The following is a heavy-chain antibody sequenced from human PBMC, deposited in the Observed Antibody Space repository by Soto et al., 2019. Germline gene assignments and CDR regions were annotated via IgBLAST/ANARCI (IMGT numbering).Heavy chain of an antibody. Sequence: EVQLVESGGSLVKPGESLRLSCAASGFIFRNTWMNWLRQAPGKGLEWLGRIKPKGDGEATDYTAPVKGRFTISRDDSKTTLYLQMNSLKTEDTAGYYCTPELRFLRSLDSWGQGTMVTVSS. CDR2: IKPKGDGEAT. CDR3: TPELRFLRSLDS. CDR1: GFIFRNTW. D-gene: IGHD3-10*01. J-gene: IGHJ3*01. V-gene: IGHV3-15*01.